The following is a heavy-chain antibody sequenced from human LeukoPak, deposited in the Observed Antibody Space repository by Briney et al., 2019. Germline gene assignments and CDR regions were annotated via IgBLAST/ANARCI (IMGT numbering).Heavy chain of an antibody. CDR1: GYTFTSYY. D-gene: IGHD3-10*01. CDR2: INPSGGSK. Sequence: ASVKVSCKASGYTFTSYYMHWVRQAPGQGLEWMGIINPSGGSKSNAQKFQGRVTMTRDTSTSTVYMELSSLRSEDTAVYYCARDGSGRGSPHHYYYYYGMDVWGQGTTVTVSS. CDR3: ARDGSGRGSPHHYYYYYGMDV. J-gene: IGHJ6*02. V-gene: IGHV1-46*01.